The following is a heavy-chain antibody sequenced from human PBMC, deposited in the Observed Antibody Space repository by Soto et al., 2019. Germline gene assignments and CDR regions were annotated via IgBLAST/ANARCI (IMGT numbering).Heavy chain of an antibody. CDR2: FYYDGST. CDR1: AGSVSSRHYY. D-gene: IGHD3-10*01. V-gene: IGHV4-39*01. J-gene: IGHJ4*02. Sequence: QLQLQESGPGLVKPSETLSLTCTVSAGSVSSRHYYWGWIRQPPGKGLEWIGSFYYDGSTYYNSSLKSRVTISVDTSKNQFSLKLKSVTAADTAVYYCGVGRSSFDYWGRGTLVTVSS. CDR3: GVGRSSFDY.